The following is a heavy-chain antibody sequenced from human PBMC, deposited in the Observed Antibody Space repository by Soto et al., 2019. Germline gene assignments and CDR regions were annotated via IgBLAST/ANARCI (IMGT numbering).Heavy chain of an antibody. CDR1: GGSFSGYY. V-gene: IGHV4-34*01. J-gene: IGHJ4*02. Sequence: SETLSLTCAVYGGSFSGYYWSWIRQPPGKGLEWIGEINHSGSTNYNPSLKSRVTISVNTSKNQFSLKLSSVTAADTAVYYCARGGYNWNDVTDYWGQGTLVTVS. CDR2: INHSGST. D-gene: IGHD1-20*01. CDR3: ARGGYNWNDVTDY.